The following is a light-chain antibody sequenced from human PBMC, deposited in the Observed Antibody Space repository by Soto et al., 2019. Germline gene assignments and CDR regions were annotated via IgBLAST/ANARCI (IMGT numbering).Light chain of an antibody. Sequence: DIQMTHSPGSGSRSXRDCSAIPXXASQTISSWLAWYQQKPGKAPKLLIYKASTLKSGVPSRFSGSGSGTDFTLTISSLQPADSATYYCQQSYRTPITFGQGTRLEIK. CDR3: QQSYRTPIT. J-gene: IGKJ5*01. CDR1: QTISSW. CDR2: KAS. V-gene: IGKV1-5*03.